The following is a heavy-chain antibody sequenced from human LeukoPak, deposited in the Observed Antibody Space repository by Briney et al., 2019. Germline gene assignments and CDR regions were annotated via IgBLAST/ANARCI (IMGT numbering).Heavy chain of an antibody. Sequence: SETLSLTCTVSGGSISSGSYYWSWIRQPAGKGLEWIGRIYTSGSTNYNPSLKSRVTISVDTSKNQFSLKLSSVTAADPAVYYCARATYYYDSSGSRGFDYWGQGTLVTVSS. J-gene: IGHJ4*02. CDR1: GGSISSGSYY. CDR3: ARATYYYDSSGSRGFDY. CDR2: IYTSGST. V-gene: IGHV4-61*02. D-gene: IGHD3-22*01.